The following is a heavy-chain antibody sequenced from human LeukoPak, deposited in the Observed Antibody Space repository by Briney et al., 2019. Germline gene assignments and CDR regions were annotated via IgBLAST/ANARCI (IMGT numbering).Heavy chain of an antibody. CDR3: ARGTGYCSSSSCYTSFDH. V-gene: IGHV1-2*02. CDR2: INPNSGGT. D-gene: IGHD2-2*02. CDR1: GYTFTGYF. J-gene: IGHJ4*02. Sequence: GASVKVSCKASGYTFTGYFVHWVRQAPGQGLEWMGWINPNSGGTNYAQNFQDRVTMTSDTSISSAYMDLSRLRSDDTAVYYCARGTGYCSSSSCYTSFDHWGQGTLVTVSS.